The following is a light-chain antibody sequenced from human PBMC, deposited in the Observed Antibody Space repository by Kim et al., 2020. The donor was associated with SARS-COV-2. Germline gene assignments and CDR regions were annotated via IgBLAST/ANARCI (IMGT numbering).Light chain of an antibody. CDR3: QAWDSSTVV. CDR2: QDS. Sequence: SYELTQPPSVSVSPGQTASITCSGDKLGDKYACWYQQKPGQSPVVVIHQDSKRPSGIPERFSGSNSGNTATLTISGTQAMDEADYYCQAWDSSTVVCGGG. J-gene: IGLJ2*01. CDR1: KLGDKY. V-gene: IGLV3-1*01.